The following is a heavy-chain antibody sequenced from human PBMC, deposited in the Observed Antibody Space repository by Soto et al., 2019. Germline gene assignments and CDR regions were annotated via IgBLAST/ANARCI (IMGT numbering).Heavy chain of an antibody. CDR2: IYYSGSP. D-gene: IGHD1-7*01. CDR3: ARGRRNSKIYYYYYGMDV. J-gene: IGHJ6*02. V-gene: IGHV4-31*03. CDR1: GGSISSGGYY. Sequence: SETLSLTCTVSGGSISSGGYYCSWIRQHPGKGLEWSGYIYYSGSPYYNPSLKSRVTISVDTSKNQFSLKLSSVTAADTAVYYCARGRRNSKIYYYYYGMDVWGQGTTVTVSS.